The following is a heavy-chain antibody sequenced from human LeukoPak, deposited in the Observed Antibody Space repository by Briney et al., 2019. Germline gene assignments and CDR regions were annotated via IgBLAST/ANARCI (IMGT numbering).Heavy chain of an antibody. CDR2: LYTSGYT. D-gene: IGHD2-21*01. Sequence: PSETLSLTCNVSGDSISSYYWSWLRQPGGKALEWIGRLYTSGYTNYNPSLESRVTMSIDTSKSQFSLKLRSVTAADTAVYYCARVHIVTGNYFDSWGLGALVTVSS. CDR1: GDSISSYY. J-gene: IGHJ4*02. CDR3: ARVHIVTGNYFDS. V-gene: IGHV4-4*07.